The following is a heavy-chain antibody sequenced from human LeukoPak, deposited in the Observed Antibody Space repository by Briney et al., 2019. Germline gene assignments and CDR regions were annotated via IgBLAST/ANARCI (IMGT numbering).Heavy chain of an antibody. CDR2: VHLDGRT. D-gene: IGHD2-15*01. J-gene: IGHJ6*02. CDR3: ARGRLPHFLGVRTLMDV. V-gene: IGHV4-4*02. CDR1: GGSVTSTNW. Sequence: SETLSLTCDVPGGSVTSTNWWTWVRQPPGKGLEWIGEVHLDGRTNYNPSLKSRLIMSVDLPENHISLKLTSVTAADTAAYYCARGRLPHFLGVRTLMDVWGQGTTVTVSS.